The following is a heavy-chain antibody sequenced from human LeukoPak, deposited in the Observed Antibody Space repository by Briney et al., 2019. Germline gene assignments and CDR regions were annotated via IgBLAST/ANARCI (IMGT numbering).Heavy chain of an antibody. J-gene: IGHJ4*02. CDR3: ARVRDNDYGDF. V-gene: IGHV1-18*01. CDR1: GYTFATYS. D-gene: IGHD2-15*01. Sequence: ASVKVSCKASGYTFATYSISWMRQAPGQGLKWMGWISAYNGNTNYAQKFQDRVTMTTDTSTSTAYMELRSLRPDDTAVYYCARVRDNDYGDFWGQGTLVTVSS. CDR2: ISAYNGNT.